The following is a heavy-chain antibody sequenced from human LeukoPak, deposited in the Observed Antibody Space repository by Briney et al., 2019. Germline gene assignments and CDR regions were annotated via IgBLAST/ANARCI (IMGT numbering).Heavy chain of an antibody. D-gene: IGHD1-26*01. V-gene: IGHV1-46*01. CDR3: ASLYDIVGTTVDY. Sequence: ASVKVSCKASGYTFTNYYIHWVRQAPGQGLEWVGIINPSGGSTTYAQKFQGRVTMTRDTSTNTVYMELSSLRSDDTAVYYCASLYDIVGTTVDYWGQGTLVTVSS. CDR1: GYTFTNYY. CDR2: INPSGGST. J-gene: IGHJ4*02.